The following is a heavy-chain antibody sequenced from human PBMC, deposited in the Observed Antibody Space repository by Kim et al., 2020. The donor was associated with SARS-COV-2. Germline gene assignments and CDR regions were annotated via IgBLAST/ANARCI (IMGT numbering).Heavy chain of an antibody. CDR3: ARAMVRGVTRRFDAFDI. CDR2: IYPGDSDT. D-gene: IGHD3-10*01. Sequence: GESLKISCKGSGYSFTSYWIGWVRQMPGKGLEWMGIIYPGDSDTRYSPSFQGQVTISADNSISTAYLQWSSLKASDTAMYYCARAMVRGVTRRFDAFDIWGQETMITVSS. J-gene: IGHJ3*02. CDR1: GYSFTSYW. V-gene: IGHV5-51*01.